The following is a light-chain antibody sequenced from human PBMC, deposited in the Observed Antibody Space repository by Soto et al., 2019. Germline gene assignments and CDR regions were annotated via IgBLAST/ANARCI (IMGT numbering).Light chain of an antibody. CDR2: GTS. CDR3: QQCGPSLRYT. CDR1: QAVTGNY. Sequence: EVVLTQSPDTLSLSPGETATLSCRASQAVTGNYLAWYQQKPGQAPRPLIYGTSNRATGIPDRFSGSGSGTDFTLTISRLEPEDFAVYYCQQCGPSLRYTFGQGTKLEIK. J-gene: IGKJ2*01. V-gene: IGKV3-20*01.